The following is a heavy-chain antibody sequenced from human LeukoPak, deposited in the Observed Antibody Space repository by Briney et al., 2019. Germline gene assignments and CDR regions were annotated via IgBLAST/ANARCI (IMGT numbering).Heavy chain of an antibody. CDR2: ISYDGSNK. Sequence: PGRSLRLSCAASGFTFSSYAMHWVRQAPGKGLEWVAVISYDGSNKYYADSVKGRFTISRDNAKNSLYLQLNSLRAEDTAVYYCARVLHKRNYDSSDYYISWGQGTLVTVSS. CDR1: GFTFSSYA. J-gene: IGHJ5*02. CDR3: ARVLHKRNYDSSDYYIS. D-gene: IGHD3-22*01. V-gene: IGHV3-30*04.